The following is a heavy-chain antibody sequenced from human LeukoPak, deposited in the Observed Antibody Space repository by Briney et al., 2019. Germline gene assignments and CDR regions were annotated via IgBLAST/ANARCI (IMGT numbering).Heavy chain of an antibody. CDR2: IYTSGST. V-gene: IGHV4-4*07. CDR3: GRLLFVGNEVYYLDY. D-gene: IGHD1-26*01. CDR1: GGSISSYY. Sequence: PSETLSLTCTVSGGSISSYYWSWIRQPAGKGLEWIGRIYTSGSTNYNPSLKSRVTMSVDTSKNQFSLKLSSVTAADTAVYYCGRLLFVGNEVYYLDYWRQGTLVTVSS. J-gene: IGHJ4*02.